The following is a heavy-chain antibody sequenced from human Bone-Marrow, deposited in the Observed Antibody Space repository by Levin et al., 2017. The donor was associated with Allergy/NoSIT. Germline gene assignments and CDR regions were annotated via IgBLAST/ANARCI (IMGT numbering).Heavy chain of an antibody. CDR3: ARNGAWSFEF. CDR1: GFTFSGYW. J-gene: IGHJ4*02. D-gene: IGHD2-8*01. CDR2: INRDGGDG. Sequence: GESLKISCASSGFTFSGYWMAWVRQAPGKGLEWVANINRDGGDGYYVDSVRGRFTISRDNARNSLDLQMNSLRVEDTAVYYCARNGAWSFEFWGQGTLVTVSS. V-gene: IGHV3-7*02.